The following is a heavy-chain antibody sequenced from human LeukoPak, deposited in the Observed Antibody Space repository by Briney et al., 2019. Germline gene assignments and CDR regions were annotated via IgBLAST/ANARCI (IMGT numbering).Heavy chain of an antibody. J-gene: IGHJ4*02. V-gene: IGHV1-69*13. CDR3: ARVGLGDYYLSY. D-gene: IGHD2-21*02. CDR2: IIPIFGTA. CDR1: GGTFSSYA. Sequence: GASVKVSCKASGGTFSSYAISWVRQAPGQGLEWMGGIIPIFGTANYAQKFQGGVTITADESTSTAYMELSSLRSEDTAVYYCARVGLGDYYLSYWGQGTLVTVSS.